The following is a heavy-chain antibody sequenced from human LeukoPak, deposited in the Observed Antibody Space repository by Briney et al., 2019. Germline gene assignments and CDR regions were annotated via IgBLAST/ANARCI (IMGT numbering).Heavy chain of an antibody. D-gene: IGHD6-13*01. Sequence: KDGESLKISCKGSGYSFTSYWIGWVRQMPGKGLEWMGMIYPGDSDTRYRPSFQGQVTISADKSISTAYLQWSSLKASDTAMYYCARRSGPLVYFFFDYWGQGTLVTVSS. V-gene: IGHV5-51*01. J-gene: IGHJ4*02. CDR3: ARRSGPLVYFFFDY. CDR1: GYSFTSYW. CDR2: IYPGDSDT.